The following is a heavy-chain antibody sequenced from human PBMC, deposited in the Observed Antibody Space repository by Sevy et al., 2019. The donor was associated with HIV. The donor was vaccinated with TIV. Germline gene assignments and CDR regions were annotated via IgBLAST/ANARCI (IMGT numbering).Heavy chain of an antibody. CDR1: GYTLTDYY. Sequence: ASVKVSCKASGYTLTDYYIHWVRQAPGQGLEWMGRINPNSGGKNSAPKFQGSVTMTRDTSFNTAYMEVSRLRSDDTAVYFCAIVGAAVGPSYYDYYGLDVWGQGTTVTVSS. J-gene: IGHJ6*02. V-gene: IGHV1-2*06. CDR3: AIVGAAVGPSYYDYYGLDV. CDR2: INPNSGGK. D-gene: IGHD6-13*01.